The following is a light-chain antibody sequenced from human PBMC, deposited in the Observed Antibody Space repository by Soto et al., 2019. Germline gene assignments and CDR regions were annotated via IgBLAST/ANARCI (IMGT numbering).Light chain of an antibody. CDR3: QQYNNWPPT. J-gene: IGKJ5*01. Sequence: ESVLTQSPGTLAFSPGERPTVCCRAIQSVRSSLAWYQQTPGQAPRLLVFDASTRATGIPARFSGSGSGTEFTLTISSLQSEDSAVFYCQQYNNWPPTFGQGTRLEIK. V-gene: IGKV3-15*01. CDR1: QSVRSS. CDR2: DAS.